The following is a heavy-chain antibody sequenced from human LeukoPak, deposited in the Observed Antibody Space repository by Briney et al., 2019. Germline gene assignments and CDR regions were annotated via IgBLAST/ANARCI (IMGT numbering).Heavy chain of an antibody. J-gene: IGHJ4*02. D-gene: IGHD6-13*01. V-gene: IGHV3-23*01. CDR3: ARLRGSSWYYFDY. Sequence: GGSLRLSCAASGFTFSGYAMSWVRQAPGKGLEWVSASGTGGGTYYADSVKGRFTISRDNSKNTMYLQKNSLRAEDTALYYCARLRGSSWYYFDYWGQGTLVTVSS. CDR1: GFTFSGYA. CDR2: SGTGGGT.